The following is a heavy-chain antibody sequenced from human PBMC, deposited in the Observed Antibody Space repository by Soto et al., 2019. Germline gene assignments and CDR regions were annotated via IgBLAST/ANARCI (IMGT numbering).Heavy chain of an antibody. V-gene: IGHV1-2*04. CDR2: INTNSGGT. D-gene: IGHD3-22*01. Sequence: ASVKVSCKASGYTFTGYYMHWVRQAPGQGLEWMGWINTNSGGTNLAQKFQGWVTMTRDTSISTAYMALSRLKSDDTAVYYCARGARGDSERSGLHFDYWGQGSLVIVSS. CDR3: ARGARGDSERSGLHFDY. J-gene: IGHJ4*02. CDR1: GYTFTGYY.